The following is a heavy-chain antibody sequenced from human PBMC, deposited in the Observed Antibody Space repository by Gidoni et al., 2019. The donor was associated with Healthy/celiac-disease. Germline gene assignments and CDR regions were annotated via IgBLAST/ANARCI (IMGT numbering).Heavy chain of an antibody. J-gene: IGHJ5*02. CDR1: GGSISSYY. V-gene: IGHV4-59*01. CDR2: IYYSGST. D-gene: IGHD3-10*01. CDR3: ARDLGTMVRGVISGWFDP. Sequence: QVQLQESGPGLVKPSETLSLTCTVSGGSISSYYWSWIRQPPGKGLEWIGYIYYSGSTNYNPSLKSRVTISVDTSKNQFSLKLSSVTAADTAVYYCARDLGTMVRGVISGWFDPWGQGTLVTVSS.